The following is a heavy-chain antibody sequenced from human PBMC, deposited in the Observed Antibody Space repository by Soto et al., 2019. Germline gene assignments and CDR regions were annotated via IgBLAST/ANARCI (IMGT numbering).Heavy chain of an antibody. CDR3: ASDVGSGCDPGDS. CDR2: IIPIFGTT. CDR1: GDIFSGYS. J-gene: IGHJ4*02. V-gene: IGHV1-69*14. D-gene: IGHD5-12*01. Sequence: QVQLVQSGAEVKKPGSSVKVSCKTSGDIFSGYSISWVRQAPGQGLEWMGGIIPIFGTTNYAQRFHGRVTITADKSTTTVYLGLYSLKSEDTAVYCGASDVGSGCDPGDSWGQGTLVPASP.